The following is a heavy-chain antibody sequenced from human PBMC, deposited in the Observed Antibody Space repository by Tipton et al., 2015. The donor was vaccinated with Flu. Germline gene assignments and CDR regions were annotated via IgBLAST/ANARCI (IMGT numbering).Heavy chain of an antibody. Sequence: TLSLTCAVYGGSFSGYYWSWIRQPPGKGLEWIGEINHSGSTNCNPSLKSRVTMSVDTSKNQFSLNLTSVTAADTAVYYCARSGSKGSSPDYWGQGTLVTVSS. CDR2: INHSGST. D-gene: IGHD6-13*01. V-gene: IGHV4-34*01. CDR1: GGSFSGYY. J-gene: IGHJ4*02. CDR3: ARSGSKGSSPDY.